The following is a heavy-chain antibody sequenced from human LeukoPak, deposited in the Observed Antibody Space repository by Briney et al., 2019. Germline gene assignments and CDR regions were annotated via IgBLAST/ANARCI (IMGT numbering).Heavy chain of an antibody. D-gene: IGHD4-17*01. V-gene: IGHV1-24*01. CDR1: GYTLTELS. Sequence: ASVKVSYKVSGYTLTELSMHWVRQAPGKGLEWMGGFDPEDGETIYAQKFQGRVTMTEDTSTDTAYMELSSLRSEDTAVYYCATFRDYGDLQATFDYWGQGTLVTVSS. CDR3: ATFRDYGDLQATFDY. J-gene: IGHJ4*02. CDR2: FDPEDGET.